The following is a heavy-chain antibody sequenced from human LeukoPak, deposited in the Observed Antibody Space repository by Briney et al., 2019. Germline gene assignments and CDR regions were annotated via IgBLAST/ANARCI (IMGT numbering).Heavy chain of an antibody. CDR1: GYTVTSYD. V-gene: IGHV1-8*01. J-gene: IGHJ5*02. CDR3: ARVQGSWYEENWFDP. CDR2: MNLDSGNT. D-gene: IGHD6-13*01. Sequence: ASVTVSFKSSGYTVTSYDINWVRLPTGQGHGWVGCMNLDSGNTGYAQKFQGRVTMTKNTSISTDYMELSSLRSEDTAVYYCARVQGSWYEENWFDPWGQGTLVTVSS.